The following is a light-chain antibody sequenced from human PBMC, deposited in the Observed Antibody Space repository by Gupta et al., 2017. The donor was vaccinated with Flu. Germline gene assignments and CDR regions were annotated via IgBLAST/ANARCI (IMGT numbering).Light chain of an antibody. CDR1: GSNIGAGYD. J-gene: IGLJ3*02. Sequence: QSVLTQPPSVSVAPGQRVTISCTGRGSNIGAGYDVHWYQQLPGTAPKLLIYGNSNRPSGVPDRFSGSKSATSASLAITGLQAEDEADYYCQSYDSSLRGVFGGGTKLTVL. V-gene: IGLV1-40*01. CDR2: GNS. CDR3: QSYDSSLRGV.